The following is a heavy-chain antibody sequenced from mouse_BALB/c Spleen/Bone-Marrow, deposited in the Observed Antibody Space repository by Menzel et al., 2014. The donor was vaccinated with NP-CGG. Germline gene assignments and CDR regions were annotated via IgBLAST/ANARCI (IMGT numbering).Heavy chain of an antibody. J-gene: IGHJ4*01. V-gene: IGHV5-6-2*01. CDR1: GFTFXSYY. D-gene: IGHD2-12*01. CDR3: ARLGNDDAMDY. CDR2: INSNGGST. Sequence: EVKLVESGGGLVKLGGSLKLSCAASGFTFXSYYMSWVCQTPEKRLELVAAINSNGGSTYYPDTVKGRFTISRDNAKNTLYLQMSSLKSEDTALYYCARLGNDDAMDYWGQGTSVTVSS.